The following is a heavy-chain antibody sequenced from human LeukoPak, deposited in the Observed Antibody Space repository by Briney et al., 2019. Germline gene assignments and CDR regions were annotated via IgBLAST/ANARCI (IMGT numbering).Heavy chain of an antibody. Sequence: PSETLSLTCTVSGGSISSSSYYWGWIRQPPGKGLEWIGSIYYSGSTNCNPSLKSRVTISVDTSKNQFSLKLSSVTAADTAVYYCARDAIYGSGTYWFDPWGQGTLVTVSS. V-gene: IGHV4-39*07. CDR1: GGSISSSSYY. J-gene: IGHJ5*02. D-gene: IGHD3-10*01. CDR2: IYYSGST. CDR3: ARDAIYGSGTYWFDP.